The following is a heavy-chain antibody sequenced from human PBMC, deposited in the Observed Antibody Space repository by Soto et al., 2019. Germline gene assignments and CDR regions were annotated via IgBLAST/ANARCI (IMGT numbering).Heavy chain of an antibody. D-gene: IGHD3-16*01. CDR1: GFTFSSYA. V-gene: IGHV3-23*01. CDR2: ISGSGDST. Sequence: GGSLRLSCAASGFTFSSYAMSWVRQVPGKGLEWVSGISGSGDSTYYADSVKGRFTISRDNSKNTLYLQMNSLRAEDTAVYYCATRRESVWGSYRYGMDVWGQGTTVTVSS. J-gene: IGHJ6*02. CDR3: ATRRESVWGSYRYGMDV.